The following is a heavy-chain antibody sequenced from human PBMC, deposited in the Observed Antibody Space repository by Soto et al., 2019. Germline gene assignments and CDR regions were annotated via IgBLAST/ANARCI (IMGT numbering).Heavy chain of an antibody. CDR1: GFSLSTSGVG. Sequence: QITLKESGPTLVKPTQTLTLTCPFSGFSLSTSGVGVGWIRQPPGKALEWLALIYWDDDKRYSPSLKSRLTITKDTSKNQVVLTMTNMDPVDTATYYCAHRRQGGYYFDYWGQGTLVTVSS. V-gene: IGHV2-5*02. J-gene: IGHJ4*02. CDR3: AHRRQGGYYFDY. CDR2: IYWDDDK.